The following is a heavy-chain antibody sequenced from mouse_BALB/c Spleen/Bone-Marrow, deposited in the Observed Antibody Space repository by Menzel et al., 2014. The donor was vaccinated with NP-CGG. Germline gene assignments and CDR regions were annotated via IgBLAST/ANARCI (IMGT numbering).Heavy chain of an antibody. Sequence: QVQLKESGPDLVKPGASVKMSCKASGYIFTDYVISWVKQRTGQGLEWIGEIYPGSGSTYYNEKFKGKATLTADKSSKTAYMQLSSLASEDSAIYFCEGDVGFWGQGTTLTVSS. CDR2: IYPGSGST. CDR3: EGDVGF. CDR1: GYIFTDYV. V-gene: IGHV1-77*01. D-gene: IGHD3-1*01. J-gene: IGHJ2*01.